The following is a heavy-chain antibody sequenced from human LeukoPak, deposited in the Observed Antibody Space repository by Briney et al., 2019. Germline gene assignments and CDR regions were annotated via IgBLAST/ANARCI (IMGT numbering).Heavy chain of an antibody. Sequence: ASVKVSCKASGYTFTGYYMHWVRQAPGQGLEWMGWINPNSGGTNYAQKFQGRVTMTRDTSISTAYMELSRLRSDDTAVYYCARLQYSTSFGTTGGAFDIWGQGTMVTVSS. CDR3: ARLQYSTSFGTTGGAFDI. CDR1: GYTFTGYY. D-gene: IGHD2-2*01. V-gene: IGHV1-2*02. J-gene: IGHJ3*02. CDR2: INPNSGGT.